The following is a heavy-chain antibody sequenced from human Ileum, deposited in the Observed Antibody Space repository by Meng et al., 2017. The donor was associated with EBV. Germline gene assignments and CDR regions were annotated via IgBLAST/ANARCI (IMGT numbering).Heavy chain of an antibody. CDR3: ARVGQWLPIDY. V-gene: IGHV4-4*02. J-gene: IGHJ4*02. Sequence: QVPTQEARPGLVKPSGNLSLHLPVSGGTIRSSNWWSWVRQPPGKGLEWIGEIYHSGSTNYNPSLKSRVTISVDKSKNQFSLNLSSVTAADTAVYYRARVGQWLPIDYWGQGTLVTVSS. D-gene: IGHD6-19*01. CDR2: IYHSGST. CDR1: GGTIRSSNW.